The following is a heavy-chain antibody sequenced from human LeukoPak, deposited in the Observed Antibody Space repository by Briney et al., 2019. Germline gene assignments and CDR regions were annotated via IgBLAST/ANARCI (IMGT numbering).Heavy chain of an antibody. CDR1: GFTFSRYT. CDR2: ISSSSSYI. CDR3: ARADSCSSTTCYLFDY. D-gene: IGHD2-2*01. J-gene: IGHJ4*02. V-gene: IGHV3-21*01. Sequence: PGGSLRLSCAASGFTFSRYTMNWVRQAPGKGLEWVSSISSSSSYIYYADSVKGRFTISRDNAKNSLYLQMNGLRAEDTAVYYCARADSCSSTTCYLFDYWGQGTLVTVSS.